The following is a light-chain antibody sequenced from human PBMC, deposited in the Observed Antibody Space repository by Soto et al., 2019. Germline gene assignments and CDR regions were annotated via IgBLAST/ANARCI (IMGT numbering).Light chain of an antibody. CDR2: DVS. V-gene: IGLV2-11*01. Sequence: QSALAQPRSVSGSPGQSVTISCAGTSSDAGGYNYVSWYQQHPGKAPKLMIYDVSKRLSGVPDRFSGSKSGNTASLTISGLQAEDEADYYCCSYAGRYTYIFGTGTKVTVL. J-gene: IGLJ1*01. CDR1: SSDAGGYNY. CDR3: CSYAGRYTYI.